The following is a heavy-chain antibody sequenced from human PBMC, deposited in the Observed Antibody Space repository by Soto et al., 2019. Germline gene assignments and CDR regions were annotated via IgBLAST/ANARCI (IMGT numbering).Heavy chain of an antibody. J-gene: IGHJ6*02. CDR2: IYHSGST. V-gene: IGHV4-4*02. D-gene: IGHD1-1*01. Sequence: SETLSLTCAVSGGSIISSNWWSFVRQPPGKGLEWIGEIYHSGSTNYNPSLKSRVTISVDKSKNQFSLELSSVTAADTAVYYCARGNADYGMDVWGQGTTVTVSS. CDR3: ARGNADYGMDV. CDR1: GGSIISSNW.